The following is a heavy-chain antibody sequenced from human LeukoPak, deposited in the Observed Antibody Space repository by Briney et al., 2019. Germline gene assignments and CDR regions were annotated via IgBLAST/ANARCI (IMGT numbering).Heavy chain of an antibody. CDR3: ARESHETREDY. CDR1: GGTFSSYA. CDR2: INTYSGHR. V-gene: IGHV1-18*01. J-gene: IGHJ4*02. D-gene: IGHD1-1*01. Sequence: GASVKVSCKASGGTFSSYAISWVRQAPGQGLEWMGWINTYSGHRNSAQKFQGRVTMTADPSTNTAYMELRSLRSDDTAMYYCARESHETREDYWGQGTLVTVSS.